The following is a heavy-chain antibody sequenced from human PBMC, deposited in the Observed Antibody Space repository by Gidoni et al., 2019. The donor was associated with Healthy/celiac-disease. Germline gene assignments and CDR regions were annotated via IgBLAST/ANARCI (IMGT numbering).Heavy chain of an antibody. J-gene: IGHJ6*03. Sequence: QVQLVQSVAEVKKPGSSVKVSCKASGGTFSSYAISWVRQAPGQGLEWMGGIIPIFGTANYAQKFQGRVTITADESTSTAYMELSSLRSEDTAVYYCAVTPPSIAAAGRVGYYYYMDVWGKGTTVTVSS. CDR2: IIPIFGTA. CDR3: AVTPPSIAAAGRVGYYYYMDV. D-gene: IGHD6-13*01. V-gene: IGHV1-69*01. CDR1: GGTFSSYA.